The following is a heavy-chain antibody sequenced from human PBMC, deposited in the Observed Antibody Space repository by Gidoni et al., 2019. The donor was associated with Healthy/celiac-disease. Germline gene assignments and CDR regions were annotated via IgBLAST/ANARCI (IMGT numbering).Heavy chain of an antibody. D-gene: IGHD6-19*01. J-gene: IGHJ6*02. CDR3: AKDSYSSGWYRAYYYYGMDV. CDR1: GFTFSSYG. CDR2: ISYDGSNK. Sequence: QVQLVESGGGVVQPGRSLRLSCAASGFTFSSYGMHWVRQAPGKGLEWVAVISYDGSNKYYADSVKVRFTISRDNSKNTLYLQMNSLRAEDTAVYYCAKDSYSSGWYRAYYYYGMDVWGQGTTVTVSS. V-gene: IGHV3-30*18.